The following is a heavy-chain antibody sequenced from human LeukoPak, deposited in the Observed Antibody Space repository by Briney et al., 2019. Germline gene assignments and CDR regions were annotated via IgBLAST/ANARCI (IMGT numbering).Heavy chain of an antibody. J-gene: IGHJ5*02. D-gene: IGHD6-13*01. V-gene: IGHV3-7*03. CDR1: GFTFSRYW. CDR2: IKQDGSEK. CDR3: ARGIIAAAGSNWFDP. Sequence: GGSLRLSCAASGFTFSRYWMSWVRQAPGKGLEWVANIKQDGSEKYYVDSVKGRFTISRDNAKNSLYLQMNSLRAEDTALYYCARGIIAAAGSNWFDPWGQGTLVTVSS.